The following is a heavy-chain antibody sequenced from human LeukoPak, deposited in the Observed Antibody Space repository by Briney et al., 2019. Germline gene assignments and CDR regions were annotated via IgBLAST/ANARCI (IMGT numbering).Heavy chain of an antibody. CDR1: GGSISSYY. D-gene: IGHD6-13*01. CDR2: IYYSGST. J-gene: IGHJ4*02. V-gene: IGHV4-59*08. CDR3: AARHSSSWEIDY. Sequence: IPSETLSLTCTVSGGSISSYYWSWIRQPPGKGLEWIGYIYYSGSTNYNPSLKSRVTISVDTSKNQFSLKLSSVTAADTAVYYCAARHSSSWEIDYWGQGTLVTVSS.